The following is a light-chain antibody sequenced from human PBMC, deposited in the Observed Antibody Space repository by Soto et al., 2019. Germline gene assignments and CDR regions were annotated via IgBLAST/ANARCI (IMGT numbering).Light chain of an antibody. Sequence: QSVLDQPASVSGSPGQSIAISCTGTSSDVGGYNFVSWYQHHPGKAPKLLIYDVTYRPSGVSDRFSASKSGNTASLTISGLQTEDEADYYCSSHTSSRTLVFGTGTKVTVL. CDR1: SSDVGGYNF. CDR3: SSHTSSRTLV. V-gene: IGLV2-14*03. J-gene: IGLJ1*01. CDR2: DVT.